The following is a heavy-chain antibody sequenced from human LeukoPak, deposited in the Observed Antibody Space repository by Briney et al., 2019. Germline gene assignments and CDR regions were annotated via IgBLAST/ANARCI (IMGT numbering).Heavy chain of an antibody. CDR2: IYTSGST. V-gene: IGHV4-4*07. CDR3: ARGGGAARDAYYYYYYMDV. Sequence: SETLSLTCTVSGGSISSYYWSWIRQPAGKGLEWIGRIYTSGSTNYNPSLKSRVTMSVDMSKNQFSLKLSSVTAADTAVYYCARGGGAARDAYYYYYYMDVWGKGTTVTVSS. D-gene: IGHD6-6*01. J-gene: IGHJ6*03. CDR1: GGSISSYY.